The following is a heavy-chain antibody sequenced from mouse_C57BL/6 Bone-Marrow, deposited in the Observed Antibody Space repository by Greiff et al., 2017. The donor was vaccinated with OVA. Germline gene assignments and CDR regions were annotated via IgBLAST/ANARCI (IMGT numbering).Heavy chain of an antibody. CDR3: AKIYYYGSSYLLTGSFDY. V-gene: IGHV1-42*01. CDR1: GYSFTGYY. D-gene: IGHD1-1*01. J-gene: IGHJ2*01. CDR2: INPSTGGT. Sequence: EVQLQHSGPELVKPGASVKISCKASGYSFTGYYMNWVKQSPEKSLEWIGEINPSTGGTTYNQKFKAKATLTVDKSSSTAYMQLKSLTSEDSAVYYCAKIYYYGSSYLLTGSFDYWGQGTTLTVSS.